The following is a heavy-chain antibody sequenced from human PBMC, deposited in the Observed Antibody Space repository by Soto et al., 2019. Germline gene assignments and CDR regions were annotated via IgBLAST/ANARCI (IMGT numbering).Heavy chain of an antibody. Sequence: QVQLQESGPGLVKPSQTLSLTCTVSGGSISSGDYYWSWIRQPPGKGLEWIGYIYYSGSTYYNPSRKSRVTISVDTSKNQFSLKLSSVTAADTAVYYCARVPRCGGDCLRFDPWGQGTLVTVSS. J-gene: IGHJ5*02. CDR3: ARVPRCGGDCLRFDP. CDR2: IYYSGST. D-gene: IGHD2-21*02. CDR1: GGSISSGDYY. V-gene: IGHV4-30-4*01.